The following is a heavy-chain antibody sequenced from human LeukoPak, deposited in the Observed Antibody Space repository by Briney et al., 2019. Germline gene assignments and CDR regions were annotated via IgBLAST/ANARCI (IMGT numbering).Heavy chain of an antibody. CDR1: GYTFTSYD. D-gene: IGHD4-17*01. CDR3: ARVHGDSLGFDY. Sequence: GASVKVSCKASGYTFTSYDINWVRQATGQGLEWMGWMNPNSGNTGYAQKFQGRVTMTRNTSISTAYMELSSLRSEDTAVYYCARVHGDSLGFDYWGQGTLVTVSS. J-gene: IGHJ4*02. CDR2: MNPNSGNT. V-gene: IGHV1-8*01.